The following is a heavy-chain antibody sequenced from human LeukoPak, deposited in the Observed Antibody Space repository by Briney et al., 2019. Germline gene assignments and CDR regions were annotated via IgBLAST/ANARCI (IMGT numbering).Heavy chain of an antibody. CDR2: ISGSGGST. D-gene: IGHD4-23*01. CDR1: GFTVSSNY. V-gene: IGHV3-23*01. CDR3: ASTEVGRPSLVYYYMDV. J-gene: IGHJ6*03. Sequence: PGGSLRLSCAASGFTVSSNYMSWVRQAPGKGLEWVSAISGSGGSTYYADSVKGRFTISRDNSKNTLYLQMNSLRAEDTAVYYCASTEVGRPSLVYYYMDVWGKGTTVTVSS.